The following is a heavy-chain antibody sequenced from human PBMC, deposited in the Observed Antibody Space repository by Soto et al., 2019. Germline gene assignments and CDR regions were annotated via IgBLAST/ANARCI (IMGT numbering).Heavy chain of an antibody. V-gene: IGHV3-23*01. J-gene: IGHJ4*02. Sequence: EVQLLESGGGLVQPGGSLRLSCAASGFTFSSYAMSWVRQAPGKGLEWVSAISGSGGSTYYADSVKGRFTISRDNSKNTLYLQMNSLRAEDTAVYYCAKDSDIVVVPAALPLDYWCQGTLVTVSS. CDR1: GFTFSSYA. CDR2: ISGSGGST. CDR3: AKDSDIVVVPAALPLDY. D-gene: IGHD2-2*01.